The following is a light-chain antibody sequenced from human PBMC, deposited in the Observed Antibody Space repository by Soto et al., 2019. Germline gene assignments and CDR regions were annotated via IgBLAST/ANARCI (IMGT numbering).Light chain of an antibody. CDR1: QSVSSNY. CDR3: QQYGSLSWT. Sequence: DIVLTQSPGTLSLSPGERATLSCRASQSVSSNYLAWYQQKPGQAPRLLIHGASTRATGVPDRFSGSVSGTDFTPTISRLEPEDFAVYHCQQYGSLSWTFGQGTKVEIK. J-gene: IGKJ1*01. CDR2: GAS. V-gene: IGKV3-20*01.